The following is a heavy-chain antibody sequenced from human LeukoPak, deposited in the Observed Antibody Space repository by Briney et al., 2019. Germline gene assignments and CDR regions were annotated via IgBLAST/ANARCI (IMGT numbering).Heavy chain of an antibody. CDR2: IYYSGST. D-gene: IGHD3-16*01. J-gene: IGHJ4*02. V-gene: IGHV4-59*01. Sequence: PSETLSLTCTVSGGSFSTYYWSWIRQPPGKGLEWIGYIYYSGSTDYYPSLKSRVTMSLDTSKNQFSLNLNSVTAADTAVYYCARAVITFGAAVAKGFDCWGQGTLVTVSS. CDR1: GGSFSTYY. CDR3: ARAVITFGAAVAKGFDC.